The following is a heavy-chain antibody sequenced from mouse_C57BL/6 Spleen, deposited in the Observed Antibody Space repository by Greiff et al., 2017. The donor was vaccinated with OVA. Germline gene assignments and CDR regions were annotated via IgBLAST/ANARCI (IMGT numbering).Heavy chain of an antibody. CDR1: GFSLSTFGMG. Sequence: QVTLKVSGPGILQPSQTLSLTCSFSGFSLSTFGMGVGWIRQPSGKGLEWLAHIWWDDDKYYNPALKSRLTISKDTSKNQVFLKIANVDTADTATYYCARMEHYGYDGYYAMDYWGQGTSVTVSS. V-gene: IGHV8-8*01. CDR3: ARMEHYGYDGYYAMDY. CDR2: IWWDDDK. J-gene: IGHJ4*01. D-gene: IGHD2-2*01.